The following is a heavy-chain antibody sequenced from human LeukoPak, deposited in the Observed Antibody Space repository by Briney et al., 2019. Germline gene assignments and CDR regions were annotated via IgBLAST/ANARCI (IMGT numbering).Heavy chain of an antibody. V-gene: IGHV4-59*12. D-gene: IGHD3-10*01. CDR2: IYYSGTT. CDR1: GGSISGYY. Sequence: SETLSLTCTVSGGSISGYYWSWIRQPPGKGLEWIGYIYYSGTTSYNPSLRSRVTMSVDTSKNQFSLRLSSVTAADTAVYYCARDSGTTGEVKFDPWGQGTLVTVSS. CDR3: ARDSGTTGEVKFDP. J-gene: IGHJ5*02.